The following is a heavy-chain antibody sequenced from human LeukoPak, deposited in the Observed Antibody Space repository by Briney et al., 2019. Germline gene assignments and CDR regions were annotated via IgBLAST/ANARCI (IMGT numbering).Heavy chain of an antibody. V-gene: IGHV4-39*07. CDR3: AGWARGLYYMDV. CDR2: IYYSGST. CDR1: GGSISSSSYY. J-gene: IGHJ6*03. Sequence: SETLSLTCTVSGGSISSSSYYWGWIRQPPGKGLEWIGSIYYSGSTYYNPSLKSRVTISVDTSKNQFSLKLSSVTAADTAVYYCAGWARGLYYMDVWGKGTTVTVSS.